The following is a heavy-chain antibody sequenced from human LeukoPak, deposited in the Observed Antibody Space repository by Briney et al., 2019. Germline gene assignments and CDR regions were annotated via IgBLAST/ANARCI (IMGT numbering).Heavy chain of an antibody. J-gene: IGHJ4*02. CDR3: ARGPEGGFDY. CDR2: IIPIFGTA. V-gene: IGHV1-69*13. D-gene: IGHD1-26*01. CDR1: GGTFSSYA. Sequence: AASVKVSCKASGGTFSSYAISWVRQAPGQGLEWMGGIIPIFGTANYAHKFQARVTITADESTRTAYMELSSLRSEDTAVYYCARGPEGGFDYWGQGTLVTVSS.